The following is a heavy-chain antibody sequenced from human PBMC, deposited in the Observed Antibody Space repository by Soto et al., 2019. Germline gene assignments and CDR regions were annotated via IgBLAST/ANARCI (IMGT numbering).Heavy chain of an antibody. V-gene: IGHV3-33*01. D-gene: IGHD6-13*01. J-gene: IGHJ4*02. Sequence: QVQLVESGGGVVQPGRSLRLSCAASGFTFSSYGMHWVRQAPGKGLEWVAVIWYDGSNKYYADSVKGRFTISRDNSKNTLYLQMNSLRAVDTAVYYCARDPAGGAAVSPDYWGQGTLVIVSS. CDR2: IWYDGSNK. CDR1: GFTFSSYG. CDR3: ARDPAGGAAVSPDY.